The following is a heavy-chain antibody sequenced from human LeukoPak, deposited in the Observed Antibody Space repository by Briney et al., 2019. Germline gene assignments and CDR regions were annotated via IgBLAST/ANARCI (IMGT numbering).Heavy chain of an antibody. J-gene: IGHJ3*02. CDR1: GGSVSSYY. V-gene: IGHV4-59*02. Sequence: SETLSLTCTVSGGSVSSYYWSWIRQPPGEGLEWIAYIHNSGSTNYNLSLKTRVTISVDTSKNQFSLKLSSVTAADTAVYYCVRDWEGFNFDIWGQGTMATVSS. CDR2: IHNSGST. CDR3: VRDWEGFNFDI. D-gene: IGHD1-26*01.